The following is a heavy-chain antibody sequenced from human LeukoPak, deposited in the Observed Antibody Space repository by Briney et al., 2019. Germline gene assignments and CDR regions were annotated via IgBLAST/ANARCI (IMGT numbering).Heavy chain of an antibody. CDR2: IYTSGST. CDR1: GGSISSYY. CDR3: ARGRYYYGSGSYPFDY. Sequence: PSETLSLTCTVFGGSISSYYWSWIRQPAGKGLEWIGRIYTSGSTNYNPSLKSRVTMSVDTSKNQFSLKLSSVTAADTAVYYCARGRYYYGSGSYPFDYWGQGTLVTVSS. D-gene: IGHD3-10*01. J-gene: IGHJ4*02. V-gene: IGHV4-4*07.